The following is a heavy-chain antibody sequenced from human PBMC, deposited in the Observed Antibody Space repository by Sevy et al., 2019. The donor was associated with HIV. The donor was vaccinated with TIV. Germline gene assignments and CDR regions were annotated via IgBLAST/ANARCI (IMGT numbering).Heavy chain of an antibody. CDR3: ARGGALIYYDTSGFQSFFDS. CDR1: GGSISGHY. V-gene: IGHV4-59*11. Sequence: SETLSLTCTVSGGSISGHYWGWIRQSPGKGLEWIAYVYDSGSSNYNPSLRIRVTISVDTSKNQLSLRLSSVSAADTAVYFCARGGALIYYDTSGFQSFFDSWGPGALVTVSS. J-gene: IGHJ4*02. D-gene: IGHD3-22*01. CDR2: VYDSGSS.